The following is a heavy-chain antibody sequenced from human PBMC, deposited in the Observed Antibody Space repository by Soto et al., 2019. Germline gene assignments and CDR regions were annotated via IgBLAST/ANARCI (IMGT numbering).Heavy chain of an antibody. Sequence: GGSLRLSCAASGFTFRSYAMNWVRQAPGKWLQWVSGISGSGGSTYYADSVKGRFTISRDNSKNTLYLQMNSLRAEDTAVYYCAKSPAATQGIIDSWGQGXLVTVSS. CDR1: GFTFRSYA. V-gene: IGHV3-23*01. CDR3: AKSPAATQGIIDS. CDR2: ISGSGGST. J-gene: IGHJ4*02. D-gene: IGHD2-2*01.